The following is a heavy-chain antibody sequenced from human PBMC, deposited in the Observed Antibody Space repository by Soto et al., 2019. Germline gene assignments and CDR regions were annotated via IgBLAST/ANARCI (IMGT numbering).Heavy chain of an antibody. D-gene: IGHD3-22*01. J-gene: IGHJ4*02. CDR1: GVSISSGGYY. CDR2: IYHTGST. CDR3: ARSQVAMIHPFEY. V-gene: IGHV4-31*03. Sequence: QVQLQESGPGLVKPSQTLSLTCTVCGVSISSGGYYWSWIRQHPGKGLEWIGYIYHTGSTYHNPSLKGRVTISVDTSNNQFSLNLSSVTAADTAVYHCARSQVAMIHPFEYWGQGTLVTVSS.